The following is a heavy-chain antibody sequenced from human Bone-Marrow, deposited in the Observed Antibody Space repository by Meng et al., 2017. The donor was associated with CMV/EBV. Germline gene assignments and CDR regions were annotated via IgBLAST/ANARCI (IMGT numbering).Heavy chain of an antibody. D-gene: IGHD4-11*01. CDR3: AKARSNRTYYFDY. Sequence: GESLKISCAASGFTFSSYGMHWVRQVPGKGLEWVAFIRYDGSNKYYADSVKGRFTISRDNANNSRYLQMSSLRAVDTAVYYWAKARSNRTYYFDYWGQGTLVTVSS. CDR1: GFTFSSYG. V-gene: IGHV3-30*02. CDR2: IRYDGSNK. J-gene: IGHJ4*02.